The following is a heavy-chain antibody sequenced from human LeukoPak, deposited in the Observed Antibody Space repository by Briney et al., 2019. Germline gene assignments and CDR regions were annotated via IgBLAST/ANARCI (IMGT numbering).Heavy chain of an antibody. V-gene: IGHV6-1*01. J-gene: IGHJ4*02. D-gene: IGHD6-6*01. CDR3: GRDISARLDY. CDR1: GDSFSSNSAA. Sequence: SQTLSLTCALSGDSFSSNSAAWNWLRQSPSRGLEWLGRTYYRSKWYNDYAVSLRGRISINPDTSKNQFSLQLSSVTPEDTAVYYCGRDISARLDYWGPGTLVTVSS. CDR2: TYYRSKWYN.